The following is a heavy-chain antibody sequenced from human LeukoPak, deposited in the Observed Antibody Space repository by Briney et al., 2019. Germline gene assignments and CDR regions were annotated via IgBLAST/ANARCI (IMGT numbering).Heavy chain of an antibody. CDR1: GFTFSSYS. CDR3: TSSGYNSDYFDY. V-gene: IGHV3-21*01. D-gene: IGHD5-12*01. Sequence: GGSLRLSCAASGFTFSSYSVSWVRQAPGKGLEWVSSISSSGRYIYYAHSVKGRFTISRDNAKSSLYLQVDSLRAEDTAVYYCTSSGYNSDYFDYWGQGTLVTVSS. J-gene: IGHJ4*02. CDR2: ISSSGRYI.